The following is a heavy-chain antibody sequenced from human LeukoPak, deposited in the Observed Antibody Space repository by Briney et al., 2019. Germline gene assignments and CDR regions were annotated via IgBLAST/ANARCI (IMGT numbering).Heavy chain of an antibody. V-gene: IGHV3-23*01. D-gene: IGHD3-10*01. CDR1: EFTFSSCG. Sequence: GGSLRLSCAASEFTFSSCGMSWVRQTPGKGLEWVSSISSGGDYTYYADSVKDRFTISRGNSKNTLYLQMNSLRAEDTAVYYCAKIGVIGLWYFDLWGRGTLATVSS. J-gene: IGHJ2*01. CDR2: ISSGGDYT. CDR3: AKIGVIGLWYFDL.